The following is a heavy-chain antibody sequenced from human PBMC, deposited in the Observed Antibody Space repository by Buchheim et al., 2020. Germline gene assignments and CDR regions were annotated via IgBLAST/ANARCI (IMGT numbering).Heavy chain of an antibody. CDR2: IKQDGSEK. CDR1: GFTFSSYW. D-gene: IGHD2-15*01. J-gene: IGHJ4*02. Sequence: EVQLVESGGGLVQPGGSLRLSCAASGFTFSSYWMSWVRQAPGKGLEWVANIKQDGSEKYYVDSVKGRFTISRDNAKNSLYLRMNSLRAEDTAVYYCARDIVVVVAATPGFDYWGQGTL. CDR3: ARDIVVVVAATPGFDY. V-gene: IGHV3-7*01.